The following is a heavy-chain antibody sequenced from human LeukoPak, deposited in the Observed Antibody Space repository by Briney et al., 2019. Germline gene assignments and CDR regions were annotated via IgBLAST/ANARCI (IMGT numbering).Heavy chain of an antibody. CDR1: GFTFSSYS. CDR2: ISSSSSYI. Sequence: PGGSLRLSCAASGFTFSSYSMNWVRQAPGKGLEWVSSISSSSSYIYYADSVKGRFTISRDNAKNSLYLQMNSLRAEDTAVYYCARERWGIVGATDYWGQGTLVSVS. V-gene: IGHV3-21*01. D-gene: IGHD1-26*01. J-gene: IGHJ4*02. CDR3: ARERWGIVGATDY.